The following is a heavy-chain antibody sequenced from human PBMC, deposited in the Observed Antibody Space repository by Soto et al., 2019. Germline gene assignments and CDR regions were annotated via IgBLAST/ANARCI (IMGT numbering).Heavy chain of an antibody. J-gene: IGHJ5*02. CDR2: ISSSSSAI. D-gene: IGHD4-4*01. Sequence: GGSLRLSCAASGFTFSSYGMNWVRQAPGKGLEWLSYISSSSSAIRYADSVKGRFTIYRDNAKNSVYLQMNSLRDEDTAVYYCAREVEWAYRKSGNYFETNWFDPWGQGTLVTVSS. V-gene: IGHV3-48*02. CDR3: AREVEWAYRKSGNYFETNWFDP. CDR1: GFTFSSYG.